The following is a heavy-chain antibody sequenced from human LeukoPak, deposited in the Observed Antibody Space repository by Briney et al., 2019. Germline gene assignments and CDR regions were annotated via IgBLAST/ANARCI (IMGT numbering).Heavy chain of an antibody. Sequence: GGSLRLSCADSGITFSSYWMSWVRQAPGKGLEWVANIKQDGGEKHYVDSVKGRFTISRDNAKNSLYLQMNNLRVEDTAVYYCARAVGYCSSTSCYEYYFDYWGQGTLVTVSS. D-gene: IGHD2-2*01. CDR3: ARAVGYCSSTSCYEYYFDY. CDR2: IKQDGGEK. V-gene: IGHV3-7*03. J-gene: IGHJ4*02. CDR1: GITFSSYW.